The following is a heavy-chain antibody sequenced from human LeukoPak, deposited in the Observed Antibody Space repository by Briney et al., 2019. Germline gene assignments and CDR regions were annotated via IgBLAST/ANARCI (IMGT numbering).Heavy chain of an antibody. Sequence: GGSLRLSCAASGFTFSSYAMSWVRQAPGKGLEWASAISGSGGSTYYADSVKGRFTISRDNSKNTLYLQMNSLRAEDTAVYYCAKVGSPHRAFDIWGQGTMVTVSS. V-gene: IGHV3-23*01. CDR3: AKVGSPHRAFDI. CDR2: ISGSGGST. CDR1: GFTFSSYA. D-gene: IGHD1-1*01. J-gene: IGHJ3*02.